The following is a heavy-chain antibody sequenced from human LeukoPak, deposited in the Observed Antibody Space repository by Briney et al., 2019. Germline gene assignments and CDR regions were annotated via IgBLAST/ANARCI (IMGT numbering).Heavy chain of an antibody. V-gene: IGHV4-59*08. J-gene: IGHJ4*02. D-gene: IGHD6-13*01. CDR1: GGSISSYY. Sequence: SETLSLTCTVSGGSISSYYWSWIRQPPGKGLEGIGYIYYSGSTNYNPSLKSRVTIPVDTSKNQFSLKLSSVTAADTAVYYCARQGYYSDYWGQGTLVTVSS. CDR3: ARQGYYSDY. CDR2: IYYSGST.